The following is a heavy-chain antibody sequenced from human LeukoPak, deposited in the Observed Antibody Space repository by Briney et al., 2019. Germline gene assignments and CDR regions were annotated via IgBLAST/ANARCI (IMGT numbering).Heavy chain of an antibody. V-gene: IGHV3-21*04. Sequence: GGSLRLSCAASGFTFSSYSMNWVRQAPGKGLEWVSSISSSSSFIYYADSVKGRFTISRDNAKNSLYLQMNSLRAEDTAVYYCATDRGYGGPFDYWGQGTLVTVSS. CDR3: ATDRGYGGPFDY. CDR1: GFTFSSYS. J-gene: IGHJ4*02. D-gene: IGHD4-23*01. CDR2: ISSSSSFI.